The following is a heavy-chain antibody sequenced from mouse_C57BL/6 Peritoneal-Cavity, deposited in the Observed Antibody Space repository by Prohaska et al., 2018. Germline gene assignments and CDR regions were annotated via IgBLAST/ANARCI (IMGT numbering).Heavy chain of an antibody. CDR1: GYAFSSYW. Sequence: QVPLQQSGAELVKPGASVKISCNASGYAFSSYWMNWVKQRPGKGLEWIGQIYPGDGDTNYNGKCKGKATLTADKSSSTAYMQLSSLISEDSAVYFCARGGEYAMDYWGQGTSVTVSS. J-gene: IGHJ4*01. CDR3: ARGGEYAMDY. CDR2: IYPGDGDT. V-gene: IGHV1-80*01.